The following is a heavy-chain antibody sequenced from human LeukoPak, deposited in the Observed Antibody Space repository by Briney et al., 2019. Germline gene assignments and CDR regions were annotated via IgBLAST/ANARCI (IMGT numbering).Heavy chain of an antibody. J-gene: IGHJ6*03. CDR1: VYTFTSYG. Sequence: ASVKVSCKASVYTFTSYGISWVRQAPGQGLEWMGWISAYNGNTNYAQKLQGRVTMTTDTSTSTAYMELRSLRSDDTAVYYCARVFIVVVPAAGYMDVWGKGTTVTVSS. CDR2: ISAYNGNT. D-gene: IGHD2-2*01. CDR3: ARVFIVVVPAAGYMDV. V-gene: IGHV1-18*01.